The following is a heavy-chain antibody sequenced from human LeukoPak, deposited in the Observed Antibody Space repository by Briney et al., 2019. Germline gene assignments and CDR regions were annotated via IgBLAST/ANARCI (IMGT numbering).Heavy chain of an antibody. V-gene: IGHV3-23*01. J-gene: IGHJ6*03. D-gene: IGHD5-12*01. Sequence: PGGSLRLSCAASGFTFSSYAMSWVRQAPGKGLEWVSAISGSGGSTYYADSVKGRFTISRDNSKNTLYLQMNSLRAEDTAVYYCAKFSFSGYDPTEYYYYYMDVWGKGTTVTVSS. CDR3: AKFSFSGYDPTEYYYYYMDV. CDR1: GFTFSSYA. CDR2: ISGSGGST.